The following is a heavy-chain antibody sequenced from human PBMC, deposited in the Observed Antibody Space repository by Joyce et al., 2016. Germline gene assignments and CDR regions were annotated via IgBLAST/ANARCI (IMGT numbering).Heavy chain of an antibody. CDR3: ARDQVRGSIDSAFEY. J-gene: IGHJ4*02. Sequence: QVHLVQSGAEVTRPGSSVKLSCKTSGGNFRSYALNWVRQAPGQGLEWKGGIIPLFGAPRCAQKFQGRITLTADDSTTTVYMQLGSLTSADTAVYYCARDQVRGSIDSAFEYWGQGALVTVSS. CDR2: IIPLFGAP. CDR1: GGNFRSYA. D-gene: IGHD3-10*01. V-gene: IGHV1-69*01.